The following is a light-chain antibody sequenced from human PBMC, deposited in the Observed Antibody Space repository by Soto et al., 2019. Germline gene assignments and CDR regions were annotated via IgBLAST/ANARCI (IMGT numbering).Light chain of an antibody. CDR3: QQYHNSPIT. V-gene: IGKV3-15*01. CDR1: ETVSSD. CDR2: DAS. Sequence: EIVLTQSPGTLSLSPGDRAALSCRASETVSSDFLAWYQQKPGQAPRILMYDASTRATGISARFRGSGSGTEFTLPISRLQSEDFEVYYCQQYHNSPITFGQGTRLEIK. J-gene: IGKJ5*01.